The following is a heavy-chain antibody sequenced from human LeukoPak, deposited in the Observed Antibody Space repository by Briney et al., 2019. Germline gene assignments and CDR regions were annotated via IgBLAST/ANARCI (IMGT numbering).Heavy chain of an antibody. CDR3: TRSSFDWTDWFDP. CDR1: GFTFGDYG. J-gene: IGHJ5*02. D-gene: IGHD3-9*01. Sequence: GGSLRLSCTASGFTFGDYGMSWFRQAPGKGLEWVGFIRSKAYGGTAEYAASVKGRFTISRDDSKSIAYLQMNSLKTEDTAVYYCTRSSFDWTDWFDPWGQGTLVTVSS. V-gene: IGHV3-49*03. CDR2: IRSKAYGGTA.